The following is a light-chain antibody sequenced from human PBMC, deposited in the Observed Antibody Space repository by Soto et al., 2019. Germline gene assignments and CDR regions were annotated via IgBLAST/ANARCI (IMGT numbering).Light chain of an antibody. CDR1: QSISSW. CDR3: QQYNSYWT. V-gene: IGKV1-5*01. Sequence: DIQMTQSPSTLSASVGDRVTITCRASQSISSWLAWYQQKPGKAPKLLIYDASSLESGVPSRFSGSGSGTEFTLTISILQPDDFATYYCQQYNSYWTFGQGTKVAIK. CDR2: DAS. J-gene: IGKJ1*01.